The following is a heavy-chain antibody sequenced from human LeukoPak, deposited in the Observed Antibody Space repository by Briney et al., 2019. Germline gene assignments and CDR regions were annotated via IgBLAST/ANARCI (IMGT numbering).Heavy chain of an antibody. V-gene: IGHV1-2*02. D-gene: IGHD3-9*01. CDR3: ARDQDILTGYRYYYYYMDV. Sequence: GASVKVSCKASGYTFTGYYMHWVRQAPGQGLEWMGWINPNSGGANYAQKFQGRVTMTRDTSIGTAYMELSRLRSDDTAVYYCARDQDILTGYRYYYYYMDVWGKGTTVTVSS. CDR2: INPNSGGA. CDR1: GYTFTGYY. J-gene: IGHJ6*03.